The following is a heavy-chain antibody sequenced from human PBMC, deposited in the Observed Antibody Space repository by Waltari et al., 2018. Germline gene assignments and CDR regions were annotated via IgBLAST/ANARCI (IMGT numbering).Heavy chain of an antibody. CDR3: ARDDRDGLPDYFDF. J-gene: IGHJ4*02. V-gene: IGHV3-30*01. CDR2: TSHDESHK. D-gene: IGHD2-8*01. CDR1: GFTFSTYP. Sequence: QVQLVESGGGVVQPGRSLRLSCAASGFTFSTYPRHWVRQAPGKGLEWVAVTSHDESHKYYADSVKGRFTISKDNSKNTLYLQMNSLSTEDTAMYYCARDDRDGLPDYFDFWGQGTLVTVSS.